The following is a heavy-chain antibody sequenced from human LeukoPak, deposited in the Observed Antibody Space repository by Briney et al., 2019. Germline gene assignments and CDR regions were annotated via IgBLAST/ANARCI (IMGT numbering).Heavy chain of an antibody. J-gene: IGHJ4*02. Sequence: GRSLRLSCAASGFPFDDYTMHWFRQAPGKGLEWVSGITWNSGSIGYADSVRGRFTISRDNAKNSLYLEMNSLRAEDTALYYCAKEDHFASWGQGTLVTVSS. V-gene: IGHV3-9*01. CDR2: ITWNSGSI. CDR1: GFPFDDYT. CDR3: AKEDHFAS.